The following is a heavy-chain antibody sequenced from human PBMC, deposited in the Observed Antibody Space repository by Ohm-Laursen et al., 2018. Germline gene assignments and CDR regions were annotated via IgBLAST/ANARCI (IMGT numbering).Heavy chain of an antibody. D-gene: IGHD3-3*01. Sequence: SLRLSCAASGFTFDDYAMHWVRQAPGKGLEWVSGISWNSGSIGYADSAKGRFTISRDNAKNFLYLHMDSLRADDTALYFCARDKSSNYYDNAIDHWGQGTLVTVSS. CDR1: GFTFDDYA. V-gene: IGHV3-9*01. CDR3: ARDKSSNYYDNAIDH. J-gene: IGHJ4*02. CDR2: ISWNSGSI.